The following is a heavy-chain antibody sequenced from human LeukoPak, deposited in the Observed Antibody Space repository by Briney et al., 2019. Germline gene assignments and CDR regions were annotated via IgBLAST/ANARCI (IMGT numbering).Heavy chain of an antibody. CDR2: IIPIFGTA. CDR1: GGTFSSYA. D-gene: IGHD5-18*01. Sequence: SVKVSCKASGGTFSSYAISWVRQAPGQGLEWMGGIIPIFGTANYAQKFQGRVTITADKSTSTAYMELSSLRSEDTAVYYCARDQGNRYSYGYTLDYWGQGTLVTVSS. CDR3: ARDQGNRYSYGYTLDY. J-gene: IGHJ4*02. V-gene: IGHV1-69*06.